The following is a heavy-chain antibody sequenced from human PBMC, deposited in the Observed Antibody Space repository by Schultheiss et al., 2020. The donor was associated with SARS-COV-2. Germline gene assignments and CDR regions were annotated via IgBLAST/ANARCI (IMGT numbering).Heavy chain of an antibody. D-gene: IGHD6-19*01. V-gene: IGHV4-59*12. J-gene: IGHJ4*02. CDR3: AIDQPGWGTSD. CDR2: IYYSGST. Sequence: SQTLSLTCTVSGGSISSYYWSWIRQPPGKGLEWIGYIYYSGSTNYNPSLKSRVTMSVDTYKNQFSLKLSSVTAADTAVYYCAIDQPGWGTSDWGQGSLVTVSS. CDR1: GGSISSYY.